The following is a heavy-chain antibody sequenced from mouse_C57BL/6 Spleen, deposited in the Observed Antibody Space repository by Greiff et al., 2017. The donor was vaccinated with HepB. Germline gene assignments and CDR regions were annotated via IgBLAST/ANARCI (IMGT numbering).Heavy chain of an antibody. CDR3: ARPDPFAY. CDR1: GFTFSSYG. Sequence: DVQLVESGGDLVKPGGSLKLSCAASGFTFSSYGMSWVRQTPDKRLEWVATISSGGSYTYYPDSVKGRFTISRDNAKNTLHLQMSSLKSEDTAMYYCARPDPFAYWGQGTLVTVSA. CDR2: ISSGGSYT. V-gene: IGHV5-6*01. J-gene: IGHJ3*01.